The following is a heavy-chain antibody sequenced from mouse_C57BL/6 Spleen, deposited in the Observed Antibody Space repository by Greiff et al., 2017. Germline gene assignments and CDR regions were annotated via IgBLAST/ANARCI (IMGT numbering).Heavy chain of an antibody. Sequence: VQLQQSGPELVKPGASVKISCKASGYAFSSSWMNWVKQRPGKGLEWIGRIYPGDGDTNYNGKFKGKATLTADKSSSTAYMQLSSLTSEDSAVYVCASTYYGGYDMDYWGQGTSVTVSS. CDR1: GYAFSSSW. J-gene: IGHJ4*01. V-gene: IGHV1-82*01. D-gene: IGHD1-1*01. CDR3: ASTYYGGYDMDY. CDR2: IYPGDGDT.